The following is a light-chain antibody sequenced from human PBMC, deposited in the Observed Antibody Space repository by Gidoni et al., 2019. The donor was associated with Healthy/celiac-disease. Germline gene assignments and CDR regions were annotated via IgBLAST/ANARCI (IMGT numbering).Light chain of an antibody. CDR1: KLGDKY. CDR3: QAWDSSTVV. Sequence: YELTQPPAVSVSPGQTASITCSGDKLGDKYACWYQQKPGQSPVLVIYQASKRPSGIPERFSGSNSGNTATLTISGTQAMDAADYYCQAWDSSTVVFGGGTKLTVL. J-gene: IGLJ2*01. V-gene: IGLV3-1*01. CDR2: QAS.